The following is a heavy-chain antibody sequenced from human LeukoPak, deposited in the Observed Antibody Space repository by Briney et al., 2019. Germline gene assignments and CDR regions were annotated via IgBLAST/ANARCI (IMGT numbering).Heavy chain of an antibody. Sequence: ASVKVSCKASGGTFSSYAISWVRQAPGQGLEWMGGIIPIFGTANYAQKFQGRVTITADESTSTAYMELSSLRSEDTAVYYCARDPVRRDGYNPPFDYWGQGTLVTVSS. V-gene: IGHV1-69*01. D-gene: IGHD5-24*01. CDR1: GGTFSSYA. CDR2: IIPIFGTA. CDR3: ARDPVRRDGYNPPFDY. J-gene: IGHJ4*02.